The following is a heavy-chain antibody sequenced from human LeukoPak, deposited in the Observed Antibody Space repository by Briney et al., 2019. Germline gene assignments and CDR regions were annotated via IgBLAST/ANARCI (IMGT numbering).Heavy chain of an antibody. V-gene: IGHV3-23*01. Sequence: PSETLSLTCAVYGGSFSGYYWSWIRQPPGKGLEWVSAISGSGGSTYYADSVKGRFTISRDNSKNTLYLQMNSLRAEDTAVYYCAKDRLAGYSGYDSKDYWGQGTLVTVSS. D-gene: IGHD5-12*01. J-gene: IGHJ4*02. CDR3: AKDRLAGYSGYDSKDY. CDR2: ISGSGGST. CDR1: GGSFSGYY.